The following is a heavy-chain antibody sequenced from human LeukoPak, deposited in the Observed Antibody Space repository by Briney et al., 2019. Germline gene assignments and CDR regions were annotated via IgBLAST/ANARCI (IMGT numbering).Heavy chain of an antibody. Sequence: SETLSLTCTVSGGSISSYYWSWIRQPAGKGLEWTGRIYTSGSTNYNPSLKSRVTMSVDTSKNQFSLKLSSVTAADTAVYYCARDHDYYGSGSYYNWGQGTLVTVSS. CDR3: ARDHDYYGSGSYYN. V-gene: IGHV4-4*07. CDR2: IYTSGST. CDR1: GGSISSYY. D-gene: IGHD3-10*01. J-gene: IGHJ4*02.